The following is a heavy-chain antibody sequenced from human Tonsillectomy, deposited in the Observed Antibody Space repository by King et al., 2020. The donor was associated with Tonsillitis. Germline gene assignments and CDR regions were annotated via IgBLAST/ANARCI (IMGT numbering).Heavy chain of an antibody. V-gene: IGHV4-39*01. CDR2: IYYSGST. Sequence: QLQESGPGLVKPSETLSLTCIVSGGSISSSSYYWGWIRQPPGKGLEWIGTIYYSGSTYYNPSLKSRVTISVDTSRNQFSLRLSSVTAADTALYYCARGYDTGADRWFDPWGQGTLVTVSS. CDR3: ARGYDTGADRWFDP. J-gene: IGHJ5*02. D-gene: IGHD3-9*01. CDR1: GGSISSSSYY.